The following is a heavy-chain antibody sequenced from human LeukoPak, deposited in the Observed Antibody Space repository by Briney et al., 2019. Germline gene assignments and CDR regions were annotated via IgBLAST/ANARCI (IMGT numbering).Heavy chain of an antibody. CDR3: ARDRGLLRYFDWSTSMDV. D-gene: IGHD3-9*01. CDR2: ISWNSGSI. CDR1: GFTFDDYA. J-gene: IGHJ6*03. V-gene: IGHV3-9*01. Sequence: GRSLRLSCAASGFTFDDYAMHWVRQAPGKGLEWVSGISWNSGSIGYADSVKGRFTISRDNAKNSLYLQMNSLRAEDTALYYCARDRGLLRYFDWSTSMDVWGKGTTVTVSS.